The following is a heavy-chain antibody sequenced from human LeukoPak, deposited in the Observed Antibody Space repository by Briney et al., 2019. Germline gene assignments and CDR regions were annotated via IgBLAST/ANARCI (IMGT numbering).Heavy chain of an antibody. CDR1: GGTFSSYA. CDR2: IIPILGIA. Sequence: GASVKVSCKASGGTFSSYAISWVRQAPGQGLEWMGRIIPILGIANYAQKFQGRVTITADKSTSTAYMELSSLRSEDTAVYYCARDRRDGFNGGMDVWGQGTTVTVSS. J-gene: IGHJ6*02. CDR3: ARDRRDGFNGGMDV. V-gene: IGHV1-69*04. D-gene: IGHD5-24*01.